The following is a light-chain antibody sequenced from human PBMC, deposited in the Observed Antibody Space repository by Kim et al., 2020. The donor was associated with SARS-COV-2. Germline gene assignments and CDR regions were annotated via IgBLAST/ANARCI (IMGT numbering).Light chain of an antibody. Sequence: SVSQGQTASITGSGDKLGDKYACWYQQKPGQSPVLVIYQDSKRTSGIPERFSGSNSGNTATLTISGTQAMDEADYYCQAWDSSTVVFGGGTQLTVL. V-gene: IGLV3-1*01. CDR3: QAWDSSTVV. J-gene: IGLJ2*01. CDR2: QDS. CDR1: KLGDKY.